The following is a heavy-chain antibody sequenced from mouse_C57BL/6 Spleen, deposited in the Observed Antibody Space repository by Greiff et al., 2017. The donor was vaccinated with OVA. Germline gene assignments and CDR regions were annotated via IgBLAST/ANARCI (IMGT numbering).Heavy chain of an antibody. CDR2: IYPGSGST. J-gene: IGHJ4*01. V-gene: IGHV1-55*01. CDR3: ARYYGGYYAMDY. D-gene: IGHD1-1*02. Sequence: QVQLQQPGAELVKPGASVKMSCKASGYTFTSYRITWVKQRPGQGLEWIGDIYPGSGSTNYNEKFKSKATLTVDTSSSTAYMQLSSLTSEDSAVYYCARYYGGYYAMDYWGQGTSVTVSS. CDR1: GYTFTSYR.